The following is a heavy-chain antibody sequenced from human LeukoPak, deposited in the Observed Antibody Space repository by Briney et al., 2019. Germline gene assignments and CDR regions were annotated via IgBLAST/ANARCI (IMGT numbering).Heavy chain of an antibody. D-gene: IGHD3-3*01. CDR3: ARRSYYDFWSGYRPWYFDL. CDR2: INHSGST. J-gene: IGHJ2*01. Sequence: SETLSLTCAVSGGSFSGYYWSWIRQPPGKGLEWIGEINHSGSTNYNPSLKSRVTISVDTSKNQFSLKLSSVTAADTAVYYCARRSYYDFWSGYRPWYFDLWGRGTLVTVSS. V-gene: IGHV4-34*01. CDR1: GGSFSGYY.